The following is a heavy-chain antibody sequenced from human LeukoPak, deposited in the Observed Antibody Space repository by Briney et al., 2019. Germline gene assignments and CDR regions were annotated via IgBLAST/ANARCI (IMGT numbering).Heavy chain of an antibody. CDR2: IYYSGSN. D-gene: IGHD4-11*01. V-gene: IGHV4-59*01. Sequence: PSETLSLTCTVSGGSISSYYWSWIRQPPGKGLEWIGYIYYSGSNNYNPSLKSRVTISVDTSKNQFSLKLSSVTAADTAVYYCARGWGYSNYDYWGQGTLVTVSS. CDR3: ARGWGYSNYDY. J-gene: IGHJ4*02. CDR1: GGSISSYY.